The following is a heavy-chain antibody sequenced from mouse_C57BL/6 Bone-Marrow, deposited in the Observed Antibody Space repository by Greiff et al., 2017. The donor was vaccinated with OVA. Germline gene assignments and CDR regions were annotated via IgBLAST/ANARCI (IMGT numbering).Heavy chain of an antibody. Sequence: DVKLQESGPVLVKPGASVKMSCKASGYTFTDYYMNWVKQSHGKSLEWIGVINPYNGGTSYNQKFKGKATLTVDKSSSTAYMELNSLTSEDSAGYYWARGGGYYEAMDYWGQGTSVTVSS. CDR3: ARGGGYYEAMDY. V-gene: IGHV1-19*01. CDR1: GYTFTDYY. D-gene: IGHD2-3*01. J-gene: IGHJ4*01. CDR2: INPYNGGT.